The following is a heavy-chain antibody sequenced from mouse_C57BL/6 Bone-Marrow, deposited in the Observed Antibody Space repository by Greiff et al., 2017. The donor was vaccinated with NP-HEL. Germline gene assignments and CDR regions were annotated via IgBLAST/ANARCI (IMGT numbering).Heavy chain of an antibody. CDR1: GFNIKDDY. CDR2: IDPENGDT. J-gene: IGHJ1*03. Sequence: VQLQQSGAELVWPGASVKLSCTASGFNIKDDYMHWVKQRPEQGLEWIGWIDPENGDTEYASKFQGKATITADTSSNTAYLQLSSLTSEDTAVYYCTTSYYGSRGYWYFDVWGTGTTVTVSS. V-gene: IGHV14-4*01. CDR3: TTSYYGSRGYWYFDV. D-gene: IGHD1-1*01.